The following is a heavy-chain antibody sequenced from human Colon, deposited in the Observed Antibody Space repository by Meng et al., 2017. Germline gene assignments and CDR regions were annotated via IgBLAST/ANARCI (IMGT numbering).Heavy chain of an antibody. D-gene: IGHD5-12*01. J-gene: IGHJ5*02. CDR3: ARDSGYDKNWFDP. Sequence: VQLQESGPGLVRPSETLSLTCNVSGGSVSSASYYWSWIRQPPGKGLEWIGLIHYSGSRNYNPSLKSRVTMSVDTSKNQVSLKVSSVTAADTAVYYCARDSGYDKNWFDPWGQGTLVTVSS. V-gene: IGHV4-61*01. CDR1: GGSVSSASYY. CDR2: IHYSGSR.